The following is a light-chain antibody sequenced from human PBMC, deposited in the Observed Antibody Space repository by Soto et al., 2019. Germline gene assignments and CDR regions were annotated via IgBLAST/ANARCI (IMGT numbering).Light chain of an antibody. CDR2: DVS. Sequence: QSALTQPASVSGSPGQSITISCTGTSSDVGGYNYVSWYQQHPGKAPKLMIYDVSSRPSGVSNRFSGSKSGNTASLTISGLLSEDGADYYCTSYTTNKTPLFGGGTKVTVL. V-gene: IGLV2-14*03. CDR3: TSYTTNKTPL. J-gene: IGLJ2*01. CDR1: SSDVGGYNY.